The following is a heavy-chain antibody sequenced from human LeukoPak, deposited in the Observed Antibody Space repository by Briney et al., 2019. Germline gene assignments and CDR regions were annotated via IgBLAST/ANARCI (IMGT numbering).Heavy chain of an antibody. Sequence: PGGSLRLSCAASGFTFSSYSMNWVRQAPGKGLEWVSSISSSSSNIYYAASVKGRFAISRDKAKSSLYLQMNSLRAEDTAVYYCARGATPSLMLYYMDVWGKGTTVTVSS. J-gene: IGHJ6*03. CDR2: ISSSSSNI. CDR3: ARGATPSLMLYYMDV. V-gene: IGHV3-21*01. D-gene: IGHD1-26*01. CDR1: GFTFSSYS.